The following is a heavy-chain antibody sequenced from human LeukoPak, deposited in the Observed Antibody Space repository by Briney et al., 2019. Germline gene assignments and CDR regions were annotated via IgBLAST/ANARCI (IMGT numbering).Heavy chain of an antibody. Sequence: SETLSLTCAVYGGSFSGYYWSWIRQPPGKGLEWIGEINHSGSTNYNPSLKSRVTISVDTSKNQFSLKLSSVTAADTAVYYCARRASDDTYYFDYWGQGTLVTVSS. D-gene: IGHD3-9*01. CDR1: GGSFSGYY. V-gene: IGHV4-34*01. J-gene: IGHJ4*02. CDR2: INHSGST. CDR3: ARRASDDTYYFDY.